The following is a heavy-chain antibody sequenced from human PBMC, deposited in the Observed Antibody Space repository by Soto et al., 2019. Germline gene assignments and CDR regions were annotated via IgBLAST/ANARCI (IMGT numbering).Heavy chain of an antibody. CDR1: GYTFTSSG. CDR2: ISAYNGNT. D-gene: IGHD4-17*01. Sequence: HVQLVQYGAEVKKPGASVKVSCKASGYTFTSSGISWVRQSPGQGPAWMGWISAYNGNTNYAQKLQGRVTMTTDTSTSTAYMELSRLRSDDTAVYYCARGTTVETGSYWGQGTLVTVSS. J-gene: IGHJ4*02. V-gene: IGHV1-18*01. CDR3: ARGTTVETGSY.